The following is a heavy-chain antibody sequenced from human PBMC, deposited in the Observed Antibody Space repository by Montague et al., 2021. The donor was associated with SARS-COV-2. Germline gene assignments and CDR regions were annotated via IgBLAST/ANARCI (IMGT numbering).Heavy chain of an antibody. CDR2: IYYSGST. CDR3: ARGGGYYNYGLDV. Sequence: SETLSLTCTVSGGSISNYYWSWIRQPPGRGLEWIGYIYYSGSTYSTPSLKSRVTISLDTSKNQFSLKVTSVTAADTSVYYCARGGGYYNYGLDVWGPGTTVTV. CDR1: GGSISNYY. J-gene: IGHJ6*02. D-gene: IGHD3-22*01. V-gene: IGHV4-59*01.